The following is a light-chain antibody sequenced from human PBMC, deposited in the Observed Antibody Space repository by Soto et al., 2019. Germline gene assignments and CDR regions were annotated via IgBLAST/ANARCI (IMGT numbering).Light chain of an antibody. CDR2: EGS. V-gene: IGLV2-23*03. J-gene: IGLJ1*01. CDR1: SSDVGSYNL. Sequence: QSALTQPASVSGSPGQSITISCTGTSSDVGSYNLVSWYQQHPGKAPKLMIYEGSKRPSGVSNRFSGSKSGNTASLTISGLQAEDEADYYCCSYAAGSTVVFGTGTKLTVL. CDR3: CSYAAGSTVV.